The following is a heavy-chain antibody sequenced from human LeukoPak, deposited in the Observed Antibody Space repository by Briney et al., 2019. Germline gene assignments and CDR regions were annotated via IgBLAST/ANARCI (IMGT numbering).Heavy chain of an antibody. D-gene: IGHD2-2*01. V-gene: IGHV3-30*18. CDR1: GFTFSSYG. CDR2: ISYDGSNK. CDR3: AKYPSRDPVGRDY. Sequence: GGSLRLSCAASGFTFSSYGMHWVRQAPGKGLEWVAVISYDGSNKYYADSVKGRFTISRDNSKNTLYLQMNSLRAEDTAVYYCAKYPSRDPVGRDYWGQGTLVTVSS. J-gene: IGHJ4*02.